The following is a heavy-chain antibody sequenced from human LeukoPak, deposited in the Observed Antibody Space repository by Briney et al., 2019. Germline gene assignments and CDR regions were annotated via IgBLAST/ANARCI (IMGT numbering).Heavy chain of an antibody. V-gene: IGHV3-30*02. Sequence: GGSLRLSCAASGFTFSRHGMHWVRQAPGKGLEWVAFIRYDASDKYYADSVKGRFTISRDNSKNTLYLQMNSLRAEDTAVYYCAKGPADDYGDYKREFDYWGQGTLVTVSS. J-gene: IGHJ4*02. CDR3: AKGPADDYGDYKREFDY. CDR2: IRYDASDK. D-gene: IGHD4-17*01. CDR1: GFTFSRHG.